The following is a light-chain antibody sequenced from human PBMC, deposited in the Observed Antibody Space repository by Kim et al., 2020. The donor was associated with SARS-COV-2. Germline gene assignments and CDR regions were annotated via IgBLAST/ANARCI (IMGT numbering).Light chain of an antibody. CDR1: SSDLSGYKY. V-gene: IGLV2-14*03. J-gene: IGLJ2*01. CDR3: SSYTRSNTVV. CDR2: DVT. Sequence: GQSITISCSGTSSDLSGYKYVCWDQQHPGKAPKLVIYDVTSRPSGISNRFSGSKSDNTASLTISGLQAEDEADYYCSSYTRSNTVVFGGGTQLTVL.